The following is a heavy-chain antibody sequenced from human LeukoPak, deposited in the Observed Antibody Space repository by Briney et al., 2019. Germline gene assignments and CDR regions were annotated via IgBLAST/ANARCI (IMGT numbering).Heavy chain of an antibody. Sequence: SETLSLTCAVYGGSFSGYYWSWIRQPPGKGLEWIGEINHSGSINYNPSLKSRVTISVDTSKNQFSLKLSSVTAADTAVYYCARGRGLHCSGTSCKRYWFDPWGQGTLVTVSS. CDR1: GGSFSGYY. V-gene: IGHV4-34*01. J-gene: IGHJ5*02. CDR3: ARGRGLHCSGTSCKRYWFDP. CDR2: INHSGSI. D-gene: IGHD2-2*01.